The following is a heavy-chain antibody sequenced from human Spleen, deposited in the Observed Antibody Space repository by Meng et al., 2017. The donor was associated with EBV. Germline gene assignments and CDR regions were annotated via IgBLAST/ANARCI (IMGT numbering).Heavy chain of an antibody. J-gene: IGHJ4*02. Sequence: QVQLPQWGAGLLKPSETLSPTCAVSGGSFSSYYWSWIRQPPGKGLEWIGEINQSGSIYYNPSLMGRVTISGDTSRNQFSLKLISVTAADTAVYYCARGPYYEWGQGTLVTVSS. V-gene: IGHV4-34*01. CDR1: GGSFSSYY. CDR3: ARGPYYE. CDR2: INQSGSI. D-gene: IGHD1-26*01.